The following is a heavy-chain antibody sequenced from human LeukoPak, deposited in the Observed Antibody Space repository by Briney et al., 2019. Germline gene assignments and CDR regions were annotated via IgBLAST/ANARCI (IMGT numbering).Heavy chain of an antibody. D-gene: IGHD4-11*01. CDR1: GFTFSSYA. J-gene: IGHJ4*02. Sequence: GGSLRLSCAASGFTFSSYAMSWVRQAPGKGLEWVSAISGSGGSTYHADSVKGRFTISRDNSKNTLYLQMNSLRAEDTAVYYCAKQFTVTSLGRDYWGQGTLVTVSS. CDR3: AKQFTVTSLGRDY. V-gene: IGHV3-23*01. CDR2: ISGSGGST.